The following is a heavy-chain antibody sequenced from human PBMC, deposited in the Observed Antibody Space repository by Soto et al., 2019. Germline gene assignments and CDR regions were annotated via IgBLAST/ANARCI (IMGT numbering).Heavy chain of an antibody. Sequence: SETLSLTCTVSGGSISSYYWSWIRQPPGKGLEWIGYIYYSGSTNYNPSLKSRVTISVDTSKNQFSLKLSSVTAADTAVYYCARHRARVAYFDYWGQGTLVTVSS. CDR3: ARHRARVAYFDY. J-gene: IGHJ4*02. V-gene: IGHV4-59*08. D-gene: IGHD3-3*01. CDR1: GGSISSYY. CDR2: IYYSGST.